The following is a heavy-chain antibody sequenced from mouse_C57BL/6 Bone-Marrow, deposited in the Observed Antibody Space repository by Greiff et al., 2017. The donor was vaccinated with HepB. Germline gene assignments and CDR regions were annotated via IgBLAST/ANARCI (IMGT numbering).Heavy chain of an antibody. CDR2: IWSGGST. J-gene: IGHJ4*01. CDR1: GFSLTSYG. CDR3: AKRDDYDEGYAMDY. V-gene: IGHV2-4*01. D-gene: IGHD2-4*01. Sequence: VQLQESGPGLVQPSQSLSITCTVSGFSLTSYGVHWVRQPPGKGLEWLGVIWSGGSTDYNAAFISRLSISKDNSKSQVFFKMNSLQADDTAIYYCAKRDDYDEGYAMDYWGQGTSVTVSS.